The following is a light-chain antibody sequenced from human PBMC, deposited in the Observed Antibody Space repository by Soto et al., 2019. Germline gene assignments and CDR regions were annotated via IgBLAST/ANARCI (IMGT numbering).Light chain of an antibody. Sequence: DIVLTQSPGTLSLSPGXRATLSCRASQTVSSSSLAWYQQKPGQAPRLLIFGASTRAAGFPDRFSGSGSGTDFTLTISRLEPEDFAVYYCQQYGSSRRTCGQGTKVDIK. V-gene: IGKV3-20*01. CDR2: GAS. CDR1: QTVSSSS. J-gene: IGKJ1*01. CDR3: QQYGSSRRT.